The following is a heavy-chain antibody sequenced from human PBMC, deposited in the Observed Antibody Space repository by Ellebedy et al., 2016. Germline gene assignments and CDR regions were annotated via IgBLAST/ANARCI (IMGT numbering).Heavy chain of an antibody. Sequence: SETLSLXXTVSGGSVSSGSYYWSWIRQPPGKGLEWIGYIYYSGSTNYNPSLKSQVTISVDTSKNQFSLKLSSVTAADTAVYYCARDPLMGVLSGSYHAFDYWGQGTLVTVSS. CDR2: IYYSGST. V-gene: IGHV4-61*01. D-gene: IGHD1-26*01. CDR1: GGSVSSGSYY. CDR3: ARDPLMGVLSGSYHAFDY. J-gene: IGHJ4*02.